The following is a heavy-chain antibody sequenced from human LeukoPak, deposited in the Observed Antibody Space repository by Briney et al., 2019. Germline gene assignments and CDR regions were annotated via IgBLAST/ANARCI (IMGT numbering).Heavy chain of an antibody. CDR3: ARTSGWYGYFNY. CDR2: INHSGST. V-gene: IGHV4-34*01. D-gene: IGHD6-19*01. CDR1: GGSFSGYY. Sequence: SETLSLTCAVSGGSFSGYYWSWIRQPPGKGLEWIGEINHSGSTNYNPSLKSRVTISVDTSKNQFSLKLSSVTAADTAVYYCARTSGWYGYFNYWGQGTLVTVSS. J-gene: IGHJ4*02.